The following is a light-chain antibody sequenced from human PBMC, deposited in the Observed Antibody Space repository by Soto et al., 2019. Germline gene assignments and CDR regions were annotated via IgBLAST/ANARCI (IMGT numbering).Light chain of an antibody. CDR2: DVT. V-gene: IGLV2-14*03. Sequence: QSALTQAASVSGSPGQSITISCTGTSSDVGGYNYVSWYQHHPGKAPKLIIYDVTNRPSGVSNPFSGSKSGNTASLPISGLQPEDEADYYCSSYTTSNTRQIVFGTGTKVTVL. CDR1: SSDVGGYNY. J-gene: IGLJ1*01. CDR3: SSYTTSNTRQIV.